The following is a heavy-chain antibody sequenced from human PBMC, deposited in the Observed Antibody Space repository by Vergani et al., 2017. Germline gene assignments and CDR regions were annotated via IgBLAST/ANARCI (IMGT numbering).Heavy chain of an antibody. D-gene: IGHD3-10*01. Sequence: QVLLQESGPGLVRPSETLSLTCAVSGYYISDGYYWGSIRQPPGKGVEWIGDVFRTGSTYYNPSLKSRVSISLDMPKNQFSLTLDSMTAADTGIYFCARGNKCGHPGAFEFWCQGAAVTVSS. CDR3: ARGNKCGHPGAFEF. CDR1: GYYISDGYY. J-gene: IGHJ4*02. V-gene: IGHV4-38-2*01. CDR2: VFRTGST.